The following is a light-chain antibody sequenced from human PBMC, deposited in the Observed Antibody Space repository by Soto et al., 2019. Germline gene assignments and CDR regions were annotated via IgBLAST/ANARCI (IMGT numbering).Light chain of an antibody. Sequence: DIQMTQSPSSVSASVGDRVTITCRASQGIYTWLAWYQQKPGKAPNLLIYTASSLQSGVPSRFSGTGAGTEFNLTINILQPEDFATYYCQQAASFPITFGQGTRLEIK. J-gene: IGKJ5*01. CDR2: TAS. CDR1: QGIYTW. CDR3: QQAASFPIT. V-gene: IGKV1-12*01.